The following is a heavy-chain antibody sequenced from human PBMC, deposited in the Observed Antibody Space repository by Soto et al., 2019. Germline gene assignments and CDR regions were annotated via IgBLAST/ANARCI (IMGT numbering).Heavy chain of an antibody. CDR2: INHSGST. D-gene: IGHD2-2*01. CDR1: GGCFSGYY. Sequence: SETLSLTCAVYGGCFSGYYWSWIRQPPGKGLEWIGEINHSGSTNYNPSLKSRVTISVDTSKNQFSLKLSSVTAADTAVYYCARRRRGYCSSTSCYAGWFDPWGQGTLVTGSS. CDR3: ARRRRGYCSSTSCYAGWFDP. V-gene: IGHV4-34*01. J-gene: IGHJ5*02.